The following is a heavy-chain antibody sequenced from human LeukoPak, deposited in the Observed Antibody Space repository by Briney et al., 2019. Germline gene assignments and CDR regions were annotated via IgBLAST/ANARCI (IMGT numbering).Heavy chain of an antibody. V-gene: IGHV3-53*01. CDR2: IYSAGTT. D-gene: IGHD1/OR15-1a*01. CDR1: RFTVSSKY. Sequence: GGSLRLSCAAPRFTVSSKYMSWVRQAPGKGLEWVSTIYSAGTTYYADSVKGRFTISRDNSKNTLYLQMDSLRVEDTAVYYCARGGSNWYNAYFDYWGQGTLVTVSS. CDR3: ARGGSNWYNAYFDY. J-gene: IGHJ4*02.